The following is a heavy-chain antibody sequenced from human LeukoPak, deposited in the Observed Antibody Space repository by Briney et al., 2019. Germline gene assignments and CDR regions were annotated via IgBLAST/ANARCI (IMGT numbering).Heavy chain of an antibody. CDR3: AKDQGVVGSYDA. J-gene: IGHJ5*02. Sequence: PGGSLRLSCEASGCTFRRFGMNWVRQAPGKGLEWVAFIQYDESLKCYLGSVKGRFATSRDNSKNTVYLQMNSLRVEDTAVYYCAKDQGVVGSYDAWGQGTLVTVSS. CDR1: GCTFRRFG. V-gene: IGHV3-30*02. CDR2: IQYDESLK. D-gene: IGHD3-10*01.